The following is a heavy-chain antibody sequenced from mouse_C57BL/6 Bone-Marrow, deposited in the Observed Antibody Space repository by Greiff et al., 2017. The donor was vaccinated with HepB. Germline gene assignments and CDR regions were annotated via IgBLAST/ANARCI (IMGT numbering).Heavy chain of an antibody. CDR3: ARGRGWLLLHFDY. J-gene: IGHJ2*01. CDR1: GYTFTSYW. CDR2: IYPGSGST. Sequence: QVQLQQPGAELVKPGASVKMSCKASGYTFTSYWITWVKQRPGQGLEWIGDIYPGSGSTNYNEKFKSKATLTVDTSSSTAYMQLSSLTSEDSAVYYCARGRGWLLLHFDYWGQGTTLTVSS. V-gene: IGHV1-55*01. D-gene: IGHD2-3*01.